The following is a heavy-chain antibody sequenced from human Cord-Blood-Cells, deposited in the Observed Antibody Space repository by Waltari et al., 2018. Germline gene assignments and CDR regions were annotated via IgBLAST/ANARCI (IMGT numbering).Heavy chain of an antibody. Sequence: EVQLVQSGAEVKKPGESLKISCKGSGYSFTSYWIGWVRQMPGKGLEWMGIIYPGDSDTRYIPSFQGQVTISADKSISTAYLQWSSLKASDTAMYYCARRYGSGSYVRYYYGMDVWGQGTTVTVSS. CDR3: ARRYGSGSYVRYYYGMDV. CDR2: IYPGDSDT. V-gene: IGHV5-51*01. D-gene: IGHD3-10*01. CDR1: GYSFTSYW. J-gene: IGHJ6*02.